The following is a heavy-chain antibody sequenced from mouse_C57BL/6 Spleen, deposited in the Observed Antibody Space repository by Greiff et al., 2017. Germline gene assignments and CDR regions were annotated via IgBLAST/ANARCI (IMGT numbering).Heavy chain of an antibody. CDR3: ARPSTGTRGYFDY. CDR2: ISSGGSYT. CDR1: GFTFSSYG. V-gene: IGHV5-6*02. J-gene: IGHJ2*01. Sequence: DVKLQESGGDLVKPGGSLKLSCAASGFTFSSYGMSWVRQTPDKRLEWVATISSGGSYTYYPDSVKGRFTISRDNAKNTLYLQMSSLKSEDTAMYYCARPSTGTRGYFDYWGQGTTLTVSS. D-gene: IGHD4-1*02.